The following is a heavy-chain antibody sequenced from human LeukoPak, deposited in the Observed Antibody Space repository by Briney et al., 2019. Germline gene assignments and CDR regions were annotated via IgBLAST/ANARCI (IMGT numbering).Heavy chain of an antibody. Sequence: GGSLRLSCIASGFTFGDHAMGWVRQAPGKGREGFSFIRSKTYGGTTKYAASVKVRFTISRDDSKSIAYLQMNSLKTEDTAVYYCTRGPTQLWLYYGMHVWRKGNTVSVSS. CDR1: GFTFGDHA. CDR2: IRSKTYGGTT. V-gene: IGHV3-49*04. D-gene: IGHD5-18*01. J-gene: IGHJ6*04. CDR3: TRGPTQLWLYYGMHV.